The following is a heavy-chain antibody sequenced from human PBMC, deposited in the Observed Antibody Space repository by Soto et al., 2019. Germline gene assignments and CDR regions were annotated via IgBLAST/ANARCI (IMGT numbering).Heavy chain of an antibody. D-gene: IGHD5-12*01. CDR1: GGTFSSYA. V-gene: IGHV1-69*01. Sequence: QVQLVQSGAEVKKPGSSVKVSCKASGGTFSSYAISWVRQAPGQGLEWMGGIIPIFGTANYAQKFQGRVTITADESTSTAYMELSSRRSEDTAVYYCGRYSGYDYVGYYGMDVWGQGTTVTVSS. CDR3: GRYSGYDYVGYYGMDV. CDR2: IIPIFGTA. J-gene: IGHJ6*02.